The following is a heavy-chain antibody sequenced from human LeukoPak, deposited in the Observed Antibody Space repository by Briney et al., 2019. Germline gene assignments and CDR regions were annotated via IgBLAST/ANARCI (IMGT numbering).Heavy chain of an antibody. V-gene: IGHV4-59*01. CDR3: ARDVRYCSSTSCPNWFDP. J-gene: IGHJ5*02. D-gene: IGHD2-2*01. CDR2: IYYSGST. Sequence: SETLSLTCTVPGGSISSYYWSWIRQPPGKGLEWIGYIYYSGSTNYNPSLKSRVTISVDTSKNQFSLKLSSVTAADTAVYYCARDVRYCSSTSCPNWFDPWGQGTLVTVSS. CDR1: GGSISSYY.